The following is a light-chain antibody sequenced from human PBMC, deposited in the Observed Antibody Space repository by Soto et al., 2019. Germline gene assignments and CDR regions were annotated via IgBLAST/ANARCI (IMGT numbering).Light chain of an antibody. CDR3: QQYDNLFT. V-gene: IGKV1-33*01. Sequence: DIQMTQSPSSLSASVGDRVTITCQASQDISNYLNWYQQKPGKAPKLVIYDASNWATGVPSRFSRSGSRTDFTFTISSLQPEDFATYYCQQYDNLFTFGPGTKVHIK. J-gene: IGKJ3*01. CDR2: DAS. CDR1: QDISNY.